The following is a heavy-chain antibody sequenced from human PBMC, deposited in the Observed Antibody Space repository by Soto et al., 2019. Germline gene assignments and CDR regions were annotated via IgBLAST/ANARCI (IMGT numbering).Heavy chain of an antibody. V-gene: IGHV1-69*06. CDR2: IIPIFGTA. CDR3: AKEREERTRSLDY. D-gene: IGHD4-17*01. J-gene: IGHJ4*02. Sequence: QVQLVQSGAEVKKPGPSVKVSCKASGGTFSSYAISWVRQAPGQGLEWMGGIIPIFGTANYAQKFQGRVTITADKSTRTAYMELSSLRSEDTAVYYCAKEREERTRSLDYWGQGTLVTVSS. CDR1: GGTFSSYA.